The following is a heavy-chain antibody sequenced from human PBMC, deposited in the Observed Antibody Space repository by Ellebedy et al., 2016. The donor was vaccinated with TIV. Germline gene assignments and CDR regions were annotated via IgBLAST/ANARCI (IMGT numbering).Heavy chain of an antibody. V-gene: IGHV3-30*04. J-gene: IGHJ4*02. CDR3: GRDPEIIEKASYIDY. Sequence: GGSLRLSCAASAFTFNTYAMHWVRQAPGKGLEWVAVISDDGSNKYYADSVKGRFTISRDNSKNTLYLQMNSLRAEETAVYYCGRDPEIIEKASYIDYWGQGALVTVSS. CDR1: AFTFNTYA. CDR2: ISDDGSNK. D-gene: IGHD5-24*01.